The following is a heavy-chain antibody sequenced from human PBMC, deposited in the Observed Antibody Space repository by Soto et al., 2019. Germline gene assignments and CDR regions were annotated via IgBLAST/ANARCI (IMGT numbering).Heavy chain of an antibody. CDR3: ARESDYDFWSGYHYYYYGMDV. CDR1: GFTFSSYS. V-gene: IGHV3-48*01. Sequence: GSLILSCAASGFTFSSYSMNLVRQAPGKGLEWISYIDGGSTTIYYADSVKGRFTISRDNSKNTLYLQMNSLRAEDTAVYYCARESDYDFWSGYHYYYYGMDVWGQGTTFTVSS. CDR2: IDGGSTTI. J-gene: IGHJ6*02. D-gene: IGHD3-3*01.